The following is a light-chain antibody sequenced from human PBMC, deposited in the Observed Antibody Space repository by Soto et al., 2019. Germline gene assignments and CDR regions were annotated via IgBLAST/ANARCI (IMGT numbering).Light chain of an antibody. J-gene: IGKJ1*01. Sequence: DMVMTQSPLSLPVTPGEPASISCRSSQSLLHSNGYNYLDWYLQKPEQSPQLLIYLGSNRASGVPDRFSGSGSGTDFTLKISRVEAEDVGFYYFMQALQTVTFGQGTKVEIK. V-gene: IGKV2-28*01. CDR1: QSLLHSNGYNY. CDR3: MQALQTVT. CDR2: LGS.